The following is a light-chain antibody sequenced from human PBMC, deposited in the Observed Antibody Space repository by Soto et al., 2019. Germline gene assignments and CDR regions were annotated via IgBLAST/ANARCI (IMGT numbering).Light chain of an antibody. V-gene: IGLV2-14*01. CDR1: SRDICGYNH. Sequence: QSALAQPASVSGSPGQSITTSCTGTSRDICGYNHVSWYQQYPGTAPKLMIYEVTDRPSGVSNRFSGSKSGNTASLTISGLQADDEAEYYCSSYTSSRTLLFGTGTKVTVL. J-gene: IGLJ1*01. CDR2: EVT. CDR3: SSYTSSRTLL.